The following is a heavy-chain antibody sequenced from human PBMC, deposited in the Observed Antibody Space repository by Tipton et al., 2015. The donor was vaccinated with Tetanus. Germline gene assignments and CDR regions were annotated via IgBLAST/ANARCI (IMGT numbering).Heavy chain of an antibody. Sequence: RSLRLSCAASGFTFSSYGMHWVRQAPGKGLEWVAVIWYDGSNKYYADSVKGRFTISRDNSKNTLYLQMNSLRAEDTAVYYCARDRGEYSYGLHGMDVWGQGTTVTVSS. CDR2: IWYDGSNK. CDR1: GFTFSSYG. D-gene: IGHD5-18*01. CDR3: ARDRGEYSYGLHGMDV. J-gene: IGHJ6*02. V-gene: IGHV3-33*01.